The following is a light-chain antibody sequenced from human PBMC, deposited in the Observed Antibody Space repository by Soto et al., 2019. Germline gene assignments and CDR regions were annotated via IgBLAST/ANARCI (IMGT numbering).Light chain of an antibody. V-gene: IGKV2D-29*01. Sequence: DIVMTQTPLSLSVTPGQPASISCKSSQSLLHSDGKTYLYWYLQNPGQPPQLLTDEVSNLFSGVPDMLSGGGTGTDFTLKICSVEAQDGGVYYFMQRIQLHTFGEGTKVDIK. CDR2: EVS. CDR3: MQRIQLHT. CDR1: QSLLHSDGKTY. J-gene: IGKJ2*01.